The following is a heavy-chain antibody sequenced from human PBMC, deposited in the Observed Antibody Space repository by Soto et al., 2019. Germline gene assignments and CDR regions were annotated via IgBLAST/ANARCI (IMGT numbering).Heavy chain of an antibody. Sequence: SETLSLTCTVSGGSMSSHYWTWLRQPPGKGLEWIGYISYSGSTYYNPSLKSRVTISADTSRNQFSLKLSSVIAADTAVYYCARADPDASVGYWGQGALVTVSS. D-gene: IGHD3-16*01. V-gene: IGHV4-59*11. CDR1: GGSMSSHY. J-gene: IGHJ4*02. CDR3: ARADPDASVGY. CDR2: ISYSGST.